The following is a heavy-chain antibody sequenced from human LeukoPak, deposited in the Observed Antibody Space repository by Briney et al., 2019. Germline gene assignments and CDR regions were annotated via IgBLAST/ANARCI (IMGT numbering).Heavy chain of an antibody. J-gene: IGHJ5*02. CDR2: INHSGST. CDR3: ARLIVLMVYAIPRGPRFDP. V-gene: IGHV4-34*01. CDR1: GGSFSGYY. Sequence: SETLSLTYAVYGGSFSGYYWSWIRQPPGKGLEWIGEINHSGSTNYNPSLKSRVTISVDTSKNQFSLKLSSVTAADTAVYYCARLIVLMVYAIPRGPRFDPWGQGTLVTVSS. D-gene: IGHD2-8*01.